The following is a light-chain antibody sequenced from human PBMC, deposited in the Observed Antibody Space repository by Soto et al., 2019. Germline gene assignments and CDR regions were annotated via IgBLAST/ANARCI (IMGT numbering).Light chain of an antibody. Sequence: DIQMTQSPSSLSASVGDRVTITCRASQSISSYLHWYQQKQGKAPKLLIYAASSLKSGVPSRFSGSGSGTDFNLTISSLQPEGFATYYCQQSYSTPPITFGLGTRLEIK. CDR2: AAS. CDR1: QSISSY. J-gene: IGKJ5*01. V-gene: IGKV1-39*01. CDR3: QQSYSTPPIT.